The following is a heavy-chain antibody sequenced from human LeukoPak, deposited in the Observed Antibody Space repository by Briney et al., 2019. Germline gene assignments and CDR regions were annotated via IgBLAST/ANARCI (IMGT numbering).Heavy chain of an antibody. Sequence: GGSLRLSCAASGFTFSSYAMSWVRQAPGKGLEWDSAISGSGGSTYYADSVKGRFTISRDNSKNTLYLQMNSLRAEDTAVYYCAKQEFSGWYYFDYWGQGTLVTVSS. J-gene: IGHJ4*02. CDR1: GFTFSSYA. V-gene: IGHV3-23*01. CDR2: ISGSGGST. D-gene: IGHD6-19*01. CDR3: AKQEFSGWYYFDY.